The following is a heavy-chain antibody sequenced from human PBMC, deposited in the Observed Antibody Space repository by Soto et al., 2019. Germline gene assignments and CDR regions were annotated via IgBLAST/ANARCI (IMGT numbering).Heavy chain of an antibody. CDR3: ARDVAAAPYYFDY. D-gene: IGHD6-13*01. CDR1: GFTFSSYA. J-gene: IGHJ4*02. Sequence: GGSLRLSCAASGFTFSSYAMHWVRQAPGKGLEWVAVISYDGSNKYYADSVKGRFTISRDNSKNTLYLQMNSLRAEDTAVYYCARDVAAAPYYFDYWGQGTRVTVSS. CDR2: ISYDGSNK. V-gene: IGHV3-30-3*01.